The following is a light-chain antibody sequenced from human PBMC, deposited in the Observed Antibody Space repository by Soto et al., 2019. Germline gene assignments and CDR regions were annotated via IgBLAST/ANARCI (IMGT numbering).Light chain of an antibody. J-gene: IGKJ4*01. V-gene: IGKV3-15*01. CDR2: DSS. CDR1: QSVSSH. Sequence: EIRMTQSPAILSVSPGESATLSCRASQSVSSHVVWYQQKPGQAPRLLISDSSTTGFPARFSGSGSGTEFTLKISRVEAEDVGVYYCMQSIQLPLTFGGGTKVEIK. CDR3: MQSIQLPLT.